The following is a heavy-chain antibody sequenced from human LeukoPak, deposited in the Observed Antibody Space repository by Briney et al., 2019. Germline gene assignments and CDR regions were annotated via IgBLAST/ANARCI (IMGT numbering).Heavy chain of an antibody. J-gene: IGHJ4*02. Sequence: PGGSLRLSCAAPGFTFSSYSMNWVRQAPGKGLEWVSSISSSSSYIYYADSVKGRFTISRDNAKNSLYLQMNSLRAEDTAVYYCASDSRVDFWRGYLFDYWGQGTLVTVSS. D-gene: IGHD3-3*01. CDR1: GFTFSSYS. CDR2: ISSSSSYI. V-gene: IGHV3-21*01. CDR3: ASDSRVDFWRGYLFDY.